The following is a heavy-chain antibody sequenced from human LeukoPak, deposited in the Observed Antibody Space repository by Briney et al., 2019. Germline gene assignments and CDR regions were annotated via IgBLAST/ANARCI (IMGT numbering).Heavy chain of an antibody. CDR2: INSDGSST. D-gene: IGHD2-15*01. Sequence: TGMSLRLSCAASGFSISNFWMHWVRQAPGKGLVWVSRINSDGSSTTYADSVKGRFTISRDNAKNTLYLQANSLRAEDTAVYYCARGAARCSGGHCYPDWGRGTLVTVSS. CDR3: ARGAARCSGGHCYPD. J-gene: IGHJ4*02. V-gene: IGHV3-74*01. CDR1: GFSISNFW.